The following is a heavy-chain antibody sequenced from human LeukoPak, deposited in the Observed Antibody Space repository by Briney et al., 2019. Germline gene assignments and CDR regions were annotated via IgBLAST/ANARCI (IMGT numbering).Heavy chain of an antibody. J-gene: IGHJ3*02. CDR1: GFTVSTNY. CDR2: ISGSGGST. D-gene: IGHD6-13*01. Sequence: PGGSLRLSXAASGFTVSTNYMSWVRQAPGKGLEWVSAISGSGGSTYYADSVKGRFTISRDNSKNTLYLQMNSLRAEDTAVYYCAILSGIAAADSGAFDIWGQGTMVTVSS. V-gene: IGHV3-23*01. CDR3: AILSGIAAADSGAFDI.